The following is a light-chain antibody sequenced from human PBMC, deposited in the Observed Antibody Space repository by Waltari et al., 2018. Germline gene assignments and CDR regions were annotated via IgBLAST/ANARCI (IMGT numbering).Light chain of an antibody. CDR2: GVN. J-gene: IGLJ1*01. Sequence: QSAPTQPASVSGSPGQSITISCTGTSSDVGAYDFVSWHHQYPGKAPKVMIYGVNNRPSGVSNRFSGSKSGNTASLIISGLQADDEADYYCSSYTTSGTLVFGTGTKVTVL. CDR1: SSDVGAYDF. CDR3: SSYTTSGTLV. V-gene: IGLV2-14*01.